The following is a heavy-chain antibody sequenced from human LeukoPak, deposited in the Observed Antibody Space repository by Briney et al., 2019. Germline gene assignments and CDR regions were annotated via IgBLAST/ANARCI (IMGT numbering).Heavy chain of an antibody. D-gene: IGHD6-19*01. Sequence: SETLSLTCSVSGGSISGYYWSWIRQPPGKGLDWIGYIYYSGSTNYNPSLKSRVTISVDTSKNQFSLKLRSVTAADTAVYYCARDRYSSGPDAFDIWGQGTMVTVSS. CDR2: IYYSGST. CDR1: GGSISGYY. CDR3: ARDRYSSGPDAFDI. V-gene: IGHV4-59*01. J-gene: IGHJ3*02.